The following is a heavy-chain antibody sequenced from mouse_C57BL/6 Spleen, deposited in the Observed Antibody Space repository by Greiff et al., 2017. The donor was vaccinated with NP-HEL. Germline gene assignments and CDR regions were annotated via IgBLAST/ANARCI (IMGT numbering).Heavy chain of an antibody. CDR3: ARFYDYDLVYFHY. Sequence: EVKLMESEGGLVQPGSSMKLSCTASGFTFSDYYMAWVRQVPEKGLEWVANINYDGSSTYYLDSLKSRFIISRDNAKNILYLQMSSLKSEDTATYYCARFYDYDLVYFHYWGQGTPLTVSS. CDR1: GFTFSDYY. V-gene: IGHV5-16*01. CDR2: INYDGSST. J-gene: IGHJ2*01. D-gene: IGHD2-4*01.